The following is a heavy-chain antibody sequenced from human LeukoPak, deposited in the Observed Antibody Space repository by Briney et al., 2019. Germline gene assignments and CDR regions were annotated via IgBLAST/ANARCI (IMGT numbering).Heavy chain of an antibody. D-gene: IGHD2-2*01. CDR3: ARDGRYCSSTSCYSW. Sequence: GGSLRLSCAASGFTFSSYSMNWVRQAPGEGLEWVSSISSSSSYIYYADSVKGRFTISRDNAKNSLYLQMNSLRAEDTAVYYCARDGRYCSSTSCYSWWGQGTLVTVSS. J-gene: IGHJ4*02. CDR1: GFTFSSYS. V-gene: IGHV3-21*01. CDR2: ISSSSSYI.